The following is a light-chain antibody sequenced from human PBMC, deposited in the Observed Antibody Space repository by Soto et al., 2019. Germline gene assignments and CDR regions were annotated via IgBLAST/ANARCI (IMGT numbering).Light chain of an antibody. CDR3: QQYNSYPWT. CDR1: QSISSW. CDR2: DAS. J-gene: IGKJ1*01. Sequence: DIQMTQFPSTLSASVGDRVTITCRASQSISSWLAWYQQKPGKAPKPLIYDASSLESGVPSRFSGSGSGTEFTLTISSLQPDDFATYYCQQYNSYPWTFGQGTKVDIK. V-gene: IGKV1-5*01.